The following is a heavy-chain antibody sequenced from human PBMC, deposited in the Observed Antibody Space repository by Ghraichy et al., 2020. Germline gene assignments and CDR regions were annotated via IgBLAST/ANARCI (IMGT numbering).Heavy chain of an antibody. CDR2: IYFSGSI. D-gene: IGHD1-7*01. CDR3: VRLYNWNYKAYYYYYSMDV. Sequence: SQTLSLTCSVSGVSIGSSTYRWGWIRQPPGKGLEWIGTIYFSGSIYSNPSLKGRGTISLDTSNNQFSLRLSSVTVADTAVYYCVRLYNWNYKAYYYYYSMDVWGQGTTVTVSS. CDR1: GVSIGSSTYR. J-gene: IGHJ6*02. V-gene: IGHV4-39*01.